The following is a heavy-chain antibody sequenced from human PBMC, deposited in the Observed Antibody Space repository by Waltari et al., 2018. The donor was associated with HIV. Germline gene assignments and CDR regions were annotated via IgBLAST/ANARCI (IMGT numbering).Heavy chain of an antibody. V-gene: IGHV4-30-4*01. CDR1: GGPISSGDYY. D-gene: IGHD3-10*01. CDR2: IYYSGST. J-gene: IGHJ6*02. CDR3: AKDPLGFGYYGMNV. Sequence: QVQLQESGPGLVKPSQTLSLTCTVSGGPISSGDYYWSWNLRSPGKGLEWIGHIYYSGSTYYNPSRKRRVTSAVDTSKTQFTLKLSSVTAADTAVYYCAKDPLGFGYYGMNVWGQGTPFTVSS.